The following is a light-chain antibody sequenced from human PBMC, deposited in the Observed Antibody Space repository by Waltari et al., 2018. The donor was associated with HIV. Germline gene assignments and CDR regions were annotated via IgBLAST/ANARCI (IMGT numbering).Light chain of an antibody. V-gene: IGKV2D-29*01. Sequence: IVMTQSQPFLSVALGQAASISCKSSETLLQSDGKTYFYWYVQKTGQPPQLLLYEVSKRFTGVPDRFIGSGSGTDFTLILSRVEAEDVGVYYFMQSAQFPLTFGGGTKVEIK. CDR3: MQSAQFPLT. CDR1: ETLLQSDGKTY. CDR2: EVS. J-gene: IGKJ4*01.